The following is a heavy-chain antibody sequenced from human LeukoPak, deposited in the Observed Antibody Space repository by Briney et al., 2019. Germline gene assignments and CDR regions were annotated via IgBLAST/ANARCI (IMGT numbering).Heavy chain of an antibody. D-gene: IGHD3-22*01. CDR1: GFTFSAYG. CDR2: IYYSGST. CDR3: ARLLGITMIVVVRPGAFDI. V-gene: IGHV4-38-2*01. Sequence: SGGSLRLSCAASGFTFSAYGMSWIRQPPGKGLEWIGSIYYSGSTYYNPSLKSRVTISVDTSKNQFSLKLSSVTAADTAVYYCARLLGITMIVVVRPGAFDIWGQGTMVTVSS. J-gene: IGHJ3*02.